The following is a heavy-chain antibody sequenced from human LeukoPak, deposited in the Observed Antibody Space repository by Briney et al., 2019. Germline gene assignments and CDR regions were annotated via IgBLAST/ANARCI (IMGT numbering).Heavy chain of an antibody. D-gene: IGHD3-10*01. CDR2: IYSGGST. CDR3: AKAGGYGSGSYYLDY. J-gene: IGHJ4*02. V-gene: IGHV3-53*01. CDR1: GFTVSSNY. Sequence: GGSLRLSCAASGFTVSSNYMSWVRQAPGKGLEWVSVIYSGGSTYYADSVKGRFTISRDNSKNTLYLQMNSLRAEDTAVYYCAKAGGYGSGSYYLDYWGQGTLVTVSS.